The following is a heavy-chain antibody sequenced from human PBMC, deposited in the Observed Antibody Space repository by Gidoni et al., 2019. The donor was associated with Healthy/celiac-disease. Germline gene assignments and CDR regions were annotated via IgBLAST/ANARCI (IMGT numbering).Heavy chain of an antibody. J-gene: IGHJ4*02. CDR1: GGSSSGYY. Sequence: QVQLQQWGAGLLKPSETLSLTCAVYGGSSSGYYWSWIRQTPGKGLGWIGEINHSGSTNYNPSLKSRVTISVDTSKNQFSLKLSSVTAADTAVYYCARVVRGWCDYWGQGTLVTVSS. D-gene: IGHD6-19*01. CDR2: INHSGST. V-gene: IGHV4-34*01. CDR3: ARVVRGWCDY.